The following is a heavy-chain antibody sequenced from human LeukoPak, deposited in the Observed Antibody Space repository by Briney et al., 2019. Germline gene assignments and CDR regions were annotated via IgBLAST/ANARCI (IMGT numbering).Heavy chain of an antibody. CDR3: ASGIPSFVADY. CDR2: INTDGSST. D-gene: IGHD3-16*02. V-gene: IGHV3-74*01. Sequence: GGSLRHSCAASGFTFSSYWMHWVRQAPGKGLVWVSRINTDGSSTSYADSVKGRFTISRDNAKNTLYLQMNSLRAEDTAVYYCASGIPSFVADYWGQGTLVTVSS. J-gene: IGHJ4*02. CDR1: GFTFSSYW.